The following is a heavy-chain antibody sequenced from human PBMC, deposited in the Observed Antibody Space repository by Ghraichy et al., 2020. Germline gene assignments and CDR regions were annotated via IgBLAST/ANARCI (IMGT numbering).Heavy chain of an antibody. V-gene: IGHV4-31*03. D-gene: IGHD3-22*01. CDR3: ARSELTMIVVAGAFDI. CDR2: IYYSGST. Sequence: SETLSLTCTVSGGSISSGGYYWSWIRQHPGKGLEWIGYIYYSGSTYYNPSLKSRVTISVDTSKNQFSLKLSSVTAADTAVYYCARSELTMIVVAGAFDIWGQGTMVTVSS. J-gene: IGHJ3*02. CDR1: GGSISSGGYY.